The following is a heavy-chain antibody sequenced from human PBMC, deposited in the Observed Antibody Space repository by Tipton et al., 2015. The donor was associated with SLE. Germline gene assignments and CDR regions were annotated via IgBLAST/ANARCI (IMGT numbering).Heavy chain of an antibody. D-gene: IGHD3-3*01. CDR2: ISAYNGNT. V-gene: IGHV1-18*01. Sequence: QLVQSGAEVKKPGASVKVCCKASGYTFTSYGISWVRQAPGQGLEWMGWISAYNGNTNYAQNLQGRVTMTTDTSTSTAYMELRSLRSDDTAVYYCARDGYYDFWSGYSDTMDVWGQGTTVTVSS. CDR3: ARDGYYDFWSGYSDTMDV. J-gene: IGHJ6*02. CDR1: GYTFTSYG.